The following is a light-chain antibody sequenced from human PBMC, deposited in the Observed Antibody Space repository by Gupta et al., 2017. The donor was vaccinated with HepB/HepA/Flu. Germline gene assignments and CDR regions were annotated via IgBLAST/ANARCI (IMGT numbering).Light chain of an antibody. CDR3: AAWEGSRNGVV. J-gene: IGLJ3*02. Sequence: QSVLPQPPSASGSPGQRVTISCSGSSTNVGGNTVNWYQQLPGTAPKLIIYSNNTRPSGVPDRFSGSKSGTSASLAISGLQAEDEGDYYCAAWEGSRNGVVFGGGTKVTVL. V-gene: IGLV1-44*01. CDR2: SNN. CDR1: STNVGGNT.